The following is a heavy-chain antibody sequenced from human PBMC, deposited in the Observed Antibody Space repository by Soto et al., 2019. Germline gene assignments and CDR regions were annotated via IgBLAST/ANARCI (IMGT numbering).Heavy chain of an antibody. CDR2: INHSGST. J-gene: IGHJ6*02. V-gene: IGHV4-34*01. Sequence: SETLCLTCAVYGGSFSGYYWSWIRQPPGKGLEWIGEINHSGSTNYNASLKRRGTISVDTSKNQFSLKLSSVTAADTAVYYCARSRGYSYGFGGTRYYYYGMDVWGQGTTVTVSS. D-gene: IGHD5-18*01. CDR3: ARSRGYSYGFGGTRYYYYGMDV. CDR1: GGSFSGYY.